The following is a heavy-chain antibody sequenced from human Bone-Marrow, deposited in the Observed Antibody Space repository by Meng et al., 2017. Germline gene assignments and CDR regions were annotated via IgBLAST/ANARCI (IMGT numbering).Heavy chain of an antibody. D-gene: IGHD3-10*01. V-gene: IGHV4-4*07. CDR3: ARERYYYGSGRDIDAFDI. Sequence: ESLKISCTVSGGSISSYYWSWIRQPAGKGLEWIGRIYTSGSTNYNPSLKSRVTMSVDTSKNQFSLKLSSVTAADTAVSYCARERYYYGSGRDIDAFDIWGQGTMVTVSS. CDR1: GGSISSYY. CDR2: IYTSGST. J-gene: IGHJ3*02.